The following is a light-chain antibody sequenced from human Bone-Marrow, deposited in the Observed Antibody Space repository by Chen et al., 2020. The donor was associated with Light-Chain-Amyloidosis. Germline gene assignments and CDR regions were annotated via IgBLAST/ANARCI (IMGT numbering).Light chain of an antibody. CDR3: SSDTITNTLV. J-gene: IGLJ1*01. CDR1: SSDVGGDNH. V-gene: IGLV2-14*01. CDR2: EVT. Sequence: QSALTQHASVSGSPGQSITIACPGTSSDVGGDNHASWYQQHPAKAPKLMIYEVTNRPSWVPDHCSGSKSYNTASLTISVLQTEDEADYFCSSDTITNTLVCGSGPRVTV.